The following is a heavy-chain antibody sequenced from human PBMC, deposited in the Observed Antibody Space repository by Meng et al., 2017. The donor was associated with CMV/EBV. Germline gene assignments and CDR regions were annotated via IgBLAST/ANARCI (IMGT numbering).Heavy chain of an antibody. CDR3: TTSRITIFGVVASDAFDI. J-gene: IGHJ3*02. Sequence: GESLKISCAASGFTFSNAWMSWVRQAPGKGLEWVGRIKSKTDGGTTDYAAPVKGRFTISRDDSKNTLYLQMNSLKTEDTAVYYCTTSRITIFGVVASDAFDIWGQGTMVNVSS. CDR2: IKSKTDGGTT. V-gene: IGHV3-15*01. CDR1: GFTFSNAW. D-gene: IGHD3-3*01.